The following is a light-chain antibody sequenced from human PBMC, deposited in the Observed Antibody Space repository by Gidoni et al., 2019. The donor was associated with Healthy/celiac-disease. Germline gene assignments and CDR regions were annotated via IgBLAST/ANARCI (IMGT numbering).Light chain of an antibody. CDR3: QQYNNWPPWT. V-gene: IGKV3-15*01. Sequence: EIVMTQSPATLSVSPGERATRACRASQSVSSNLAWYQQKPGQAPRPLIYGASTRATGIPARFSGSGSGTEFTLTISSLQSEDFAVYCCQQYNNWPPWTFGQGTKVEIK. J-gene: IGKJ1*01. CDR1: QSVSSN. CDR2: GAS.